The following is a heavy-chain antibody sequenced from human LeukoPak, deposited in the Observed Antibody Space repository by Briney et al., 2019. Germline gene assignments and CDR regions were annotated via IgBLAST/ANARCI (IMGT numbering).Heavy chain of an antibody. CDR2: IYYSGTS. Sequence: SETLSLTCTVSGDSISSYYWSWIRQPPGKGLEWIGYIYYSGTSNYNPSLKSRVTISIDTSKNQFSLRLTSVTAADTAVYYCARYSDSSSWYSWFDPWGQGTLVTVSS. J-gene: IGHJ5*02. D-gene: IGHD6-13*01. V-gene: IGHV4-59*08. CDR3: ARYSDSSSWYSWFDP. CDR1: GDSISSYY.